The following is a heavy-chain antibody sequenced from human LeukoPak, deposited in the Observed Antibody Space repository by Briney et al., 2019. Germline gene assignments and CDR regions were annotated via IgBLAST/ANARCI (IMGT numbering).Heavy chain of an antibody. J-gene: IGHJ4*02. CDR1: GFTFSDYY. CDR3: ARGGSSRFAY. Sequence: GGSLRLSRAASGFTFSDYYMSWIRQAPGKGLEWVANIKDAGSEKYYVDSVKGRFTISRDNAKNSLFLQMNSLRGEDTAIYYCARGGSSRFAYWGQGTLVTVSS. V-gene: IGHV3-7*03. D-gene: IGHD1-26*01. CDR2: IKDAGSEK.